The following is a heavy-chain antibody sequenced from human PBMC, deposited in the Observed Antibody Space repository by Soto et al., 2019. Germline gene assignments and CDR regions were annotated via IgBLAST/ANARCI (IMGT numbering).Heavy chain of an antibody. CDR3: ARYSGKYQGPIDY. CDR2: ISYDGSNK. D-gene: IGHD1-26*01. V-gene: IGHV3-30*03. Sequence: AGCLGLSCSASGFPFNHYGIHWVRPAPGKGLEWLAVISYDGSNKHYADSVKGRFTVSRDNSKNTLYLQMNSLRAEDTAVYFCARYSGKYQGPIDYWGQGTLVNVS. CDR1: GFPFNHYG. J-gene: IGHJ4*02.